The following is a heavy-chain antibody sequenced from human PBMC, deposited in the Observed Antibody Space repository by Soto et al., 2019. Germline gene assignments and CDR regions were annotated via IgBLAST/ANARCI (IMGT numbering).Heavy chain of an antibody. J-gene: IGHJ6*03. Sequence: SETLSLTFTVSGGSISSSSYYWGWIRQPPGKGLEWIGSIYYSGSTYYNPSLKSRVTISVDTSKNQFSLKLSSVTAADTAVYYCAIGYCSGGSCYSHYYYYYMDVWGKGTTVTVSS. V-gene: IGHV4-39*01. CDR1: GGSISSSSYY. CDR3: AIGYCSGGSCYSHYYYYYMDV. CDR2: IYYSGST. D-gene: IGHD2-15*01.